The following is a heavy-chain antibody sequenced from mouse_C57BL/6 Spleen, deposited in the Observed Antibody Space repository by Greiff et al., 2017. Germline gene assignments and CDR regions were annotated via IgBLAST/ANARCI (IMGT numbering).Heavy chain of an antibody. CDR1: GFNIKDYY. CDR2: IDPEDGET. D-gene: IGHD2-2*01. CDR3: ARDYGYDLYYFDY. V-gene: IGHV14-2*01. Sequence: EVQLQQSGAELVKPGASVKLSCTASGFNIKDYYMHWVKQRTEQGLEWIGRIDPEDGETKYAPQFQGKATITADTSSNTAYLQLSSLTSEDTAVYSCARDYGYDLYYFDYWGQGTTLTVSS. J-gene: IGHJ2*01.